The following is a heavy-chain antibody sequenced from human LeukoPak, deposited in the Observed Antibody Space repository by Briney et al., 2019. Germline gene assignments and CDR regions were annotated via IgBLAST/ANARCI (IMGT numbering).Heavy chain of an antibody. D-gene: IGHD1-26*01. V-gene: IGHV3-21*01. CDR3: ARWVMGSYLGVYFDY. J-gene: IGHJ4*02. Sequence: GGSLRLSCAASGFTFSSYSMKWVRQAPGKGLEWVSSIHSSSNYINYVDSVKGRFTISRDNAKNSLYLQMNSLRAEDTAVYYCARWVMGSYLGVYFDYWGQGTLVTVSS. CDR2: IHSSSNYI. CDR1: GFTFSSYS.